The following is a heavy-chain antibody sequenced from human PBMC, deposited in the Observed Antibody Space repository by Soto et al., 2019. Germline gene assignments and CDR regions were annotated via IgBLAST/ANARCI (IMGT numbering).Heavy chain of an antibody. D-gene: IGHD3-16*01. CDR1: GDSISTYY. Sequence: PSETLSLTCTVSGDSISTYYWTWIRQPPGKGLEWIGYIYNSATTKYNPSLKSRVTISVDTSKNQFSLKLSSVTTADTAVYYCARGRFDFIWGTPAPYLDYWGQEPWSPSPQ. CDR2: IYNSATT. CDR3: ARGRFDFIWGTPAPYLDY. V-gene: IGHV4-59*01. J-gene: IGHJ4*01.